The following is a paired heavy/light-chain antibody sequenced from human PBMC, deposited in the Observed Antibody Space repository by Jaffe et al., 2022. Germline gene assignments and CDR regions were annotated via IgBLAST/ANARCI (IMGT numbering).Heavy chain of an antibody. V-gene: IGHV3-43D*04. J-gene: IGHJ4*02. Sequence: EVQLVESGGVVVQPGGSLRLSCAASGFTFDDYAMHWVRQAPGKGLEWVSLISWDGGSTYYADSVKGRFTISRDNSKNSLYLQMNSLRAEDTALYYCAKSSNYYDSSGYYSGGYYFDYWGQGTLVTVSS. CDR3: AKSSNYYDSSGYYSGGYYFDY. D-gene: IGHD3-22*01. CDR2: ISWDGGST. CDR1: GFTFDDYA.
Light chain of an antibody. Sequence: DIVMTQSPDSLAVSLGERATINCKSSQSVLYSSNNKNYLAWYQQKPGQPPKLLIYWASTRESGVPDRFSGSGSGTDFTLTISSLQAEDVAVYYCQQYYSTRGTFGQGTKLEIK. V-gene: IGKV4-1*01. CDR1: QSVLYSSNNKNY. J-gene: IGKJ2*02. CDR3: QQYYSTRGT. CDR2: WAS.